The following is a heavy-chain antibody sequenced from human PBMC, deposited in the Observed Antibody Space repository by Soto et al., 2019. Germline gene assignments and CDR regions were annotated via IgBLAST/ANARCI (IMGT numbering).Heavy chain of an antibody. CDR3: GRVGNGEGYY. V-gene: IGHV3-74*01. J-gene: IGHJ4*02. Sequence: GGSLRLSCAASGFTFSNYPMYWVRQTPGKGLVWVSRISSYVRSTIYADFVKGRFTISRDNARNTLYLQMNTLRAEDTAVYYCGRVGNGEGYYWGQGILVTVSS. CDR1: GFTFSNYP. D-gene: IGHD2-8*01. CDR2: ISSYVRST.